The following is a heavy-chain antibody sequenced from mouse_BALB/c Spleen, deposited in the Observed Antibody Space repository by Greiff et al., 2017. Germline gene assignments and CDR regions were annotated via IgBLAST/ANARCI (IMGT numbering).Heavy chain of an antibody. D-gene: IGHD2-3*01. CDR1: GFTFSSYT. Sequence: EVKVVESGGGLVKPGGSLKLSCAASGFTFSSYTMSWVRQTPEKRLEWVATISSGGSYTYYPDSVKGRFTISRDNAKNTLYLQMSSLKSEDTAMYYCTRGDGYLEGFAYWGQGTLVTVSA. J-gene: IGHJ3*01. CDR2: ISSGGSYT. CDR3: TRGDGYLEGFAY. V-gene: IGHV5-6-4*01.